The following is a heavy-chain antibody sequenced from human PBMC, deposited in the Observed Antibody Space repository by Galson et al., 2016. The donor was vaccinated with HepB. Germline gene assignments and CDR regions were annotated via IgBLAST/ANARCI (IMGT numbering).Heavy chain of an antibody. CDR2: ISYDGHIK. Sequence: SLRLSCAASGFTFSGYGIHWVRQAPGKGLEWVAVISYDGHIKHYADSVKGRFTISRDNSKNTLYLQMNSLRAEDTAVYYCVKESPVRGNHFEYWGQGTLVTVSS. V-gene: IGHV3-30*18. J-gene: IGHJ4*01. CDR3: VKESPVRGNHFEY. CDR1: GFTFSGYG. D-gene: IGHD3-16*01.